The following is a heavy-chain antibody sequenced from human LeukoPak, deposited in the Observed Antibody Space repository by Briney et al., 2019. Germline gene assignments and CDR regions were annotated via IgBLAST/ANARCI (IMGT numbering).Heavy chain of an antibody. J-gene: IGHJ4*02. CDR2: ISAYNGNT. V-gene: IGHV1-18*01. CDR3: ARAKHSYGYSGFDY. D-gene: IGHD5-18*01. Sequence: GASVKVSCKASGYTFTSYGISWVRQAPGQGLEWMGWISAYNGNTNYAQKLQGRVTMTTDTSTSTAYMELRSLRSDDTAVYYCARAKHSYGYSGFDYWGQGTLVTVSS. CDR1: GYTFTSYG.